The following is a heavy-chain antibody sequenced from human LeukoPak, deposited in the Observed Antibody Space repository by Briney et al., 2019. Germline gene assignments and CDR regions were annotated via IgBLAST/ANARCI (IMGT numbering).Heavy chain of an antibody. CDR3: ARDPTSGWFDP. J-gene: IGHJ5*02. CDR1: GGSISSYY. Sequence: SETPSLTCTVSGGSISSYYWSWIRQPPGKGLEWIGYIYYSGSTNYNPSLKSRVTISVDTSKNQFSLKLSSVTAADTAVYYCARDPTSGWFDPWGQGTLVTVSS. CDR2: IYYSGST. V-gene: IGHV4-59*01. D-gene: IGHD3-16*01.